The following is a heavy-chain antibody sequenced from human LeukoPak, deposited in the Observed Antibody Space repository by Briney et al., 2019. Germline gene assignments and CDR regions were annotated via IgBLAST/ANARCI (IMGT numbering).Heavy chain of an antibody. CDR2: INPNTGGT. CDR1: GYTFTSYY. Sequence: ASVKVSCKASGYTFTSYYMHWVRQAPGQGLEWMGWINPNTGGTKYAQRFQGRVTMTRDTSISTTYMELSSLRSDDTAVYYCARDRNTITIFGVGLFDPWGQGTLVTVSS. V-gene: IGHV1-2*02. CDR3: ARDRNTITIFGVGLFDP. J-gene: IGHJ5*02. D-gene: IGHD3-3*01.